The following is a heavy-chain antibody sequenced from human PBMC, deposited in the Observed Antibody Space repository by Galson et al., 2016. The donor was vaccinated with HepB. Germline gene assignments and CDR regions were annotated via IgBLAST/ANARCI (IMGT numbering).Heavy chain of an antibody. CDR2: IYSGGTT. CDR3: AGLSGSYYFGMDV. CDR1: GFTVSSNY. J-gene: IGHJ6*02. D-gene: IGHD1-26*01. Sequence: SLRLSCAASGFTVSSNYKNWVRQAPGKGLEWVSVIYSGGTTYYAGSVKGRFTISRDNSKNTLYLQMNSLRAEDTAVYYCAGLSGSYYFGMDVWGQGTTVTVSS. V-gene: IGHV3-53*01.